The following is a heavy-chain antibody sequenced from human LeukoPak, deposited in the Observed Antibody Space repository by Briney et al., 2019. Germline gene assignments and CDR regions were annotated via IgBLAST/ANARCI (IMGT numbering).Heavy chain of an antibody. J-gene: IGHJ4*02. Sequence: PSETLSLTCTVSGGSISIYYWSWIRQPPGKGLEWIGYIYYSGSTNYNPSLKSRVTISVDTSKNQFSLKLSSVTAADTAVYYCARTIVLMVYPSTHFDYWGQGTLVTVSS. D-gene: IGHD2-8*01. V-gene: IGHV4-59*01. CDR2: IYYSGST. CDR1: GGSISIYY. CDR3: ARTIVLMVYPSTHFDY.